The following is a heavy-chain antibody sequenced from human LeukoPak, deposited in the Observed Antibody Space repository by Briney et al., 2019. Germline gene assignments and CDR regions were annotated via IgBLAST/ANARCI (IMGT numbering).Heavy chain of an antibody. V-gene: IGHV3-64*01. Sequence: GGSLRLSCAASGFTFSGFAMHWVRQAPGKGLEYVSAISGNGGTTYYANSVKGRFTISRDNSKNTLYLQMGSLRAEDMAVYYCARALRYFDLLDSWGQGTLVTVSS. CDR1: GFTFSGFA. J-gene: IGHJ4*02. D-gene: IGHD3-9*01. CDR2: ISGNGGTT. CDR3: ARALRYFDLLDS.